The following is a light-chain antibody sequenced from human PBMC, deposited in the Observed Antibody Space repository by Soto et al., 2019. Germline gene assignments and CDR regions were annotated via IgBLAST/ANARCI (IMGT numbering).Light chain of an antibody. CDR2: DVF. CDR1: QTVRSNY. CDR3: QQFGSSPRA. V-gene: IGKV3-20*01. J-gene: IGKJ1*01. Sequence: VLTQSPGTLSLSPGATAPLSCRASQTVRSNYLAWYQQRPGQAPRLLIYDVFTRATGTPDRFSGSGSGTDFTLTISRLEPEDSAVYYCQQFGSSPRAFGQGTKVDIK.